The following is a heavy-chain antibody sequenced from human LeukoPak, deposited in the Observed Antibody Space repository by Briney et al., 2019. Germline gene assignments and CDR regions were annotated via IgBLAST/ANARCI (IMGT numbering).Heavy chain of an antibody. V-gene: IGHV4-59*08. D-gene: IGHD1/OR15-1a*01. CDR3: ARSIIGTRSKFDY. Sequence: SETLSLTCTVSGGSISTYYWSWIRQPPGKGLEWIGYISYSGSTNYNPSLKSRVTISLDTSKDQFALKLSSVTAADTAVYYCARSIIGTRSKFDYWGQGTLVTVSS. J-gene: IGHJ4*02. CDR1: GGSISTYY. CDR2: ISYSGST.